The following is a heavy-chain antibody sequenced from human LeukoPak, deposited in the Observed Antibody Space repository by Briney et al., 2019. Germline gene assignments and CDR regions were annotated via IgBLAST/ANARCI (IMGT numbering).Heavy chain of an antibody. CDR1: GGSISSSSYY. CDR3: ARQGNSGYYPFDY. J-gene: IGHJ4*02. Sequence: SETLSLTCTVSGGSISSSSYYWGWIRQPPGKWLEWIGSIYYSGSTYYNPSLKSRVTISVDTSKNQFSLKLSSVTAADTAVYYCARQGNSGYYPFDYWGQGTLVTVSS. CDR2: IYYSGST. D-gene: IGHD3-22*01. V-gene: IGHV4-39*01.